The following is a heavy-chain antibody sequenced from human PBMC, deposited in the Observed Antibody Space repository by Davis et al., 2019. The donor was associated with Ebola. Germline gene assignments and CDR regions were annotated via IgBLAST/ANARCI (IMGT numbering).Heavy chain of an antibody. D-gene: IGHD5-12*01. J-gene: IGHJ6*03. CDR2: ISYDGSNK. CDR3: AKDREWLESLYYYYMDV. V-gene: IGHV3-30*18. Sequence: GESPKISCAASGFTFSSYGMHWVRQAPGKGLEWVAVISYDGSNKYYADSVKGRFTISRDNSKNTLYLQMNSLRAEDTAVYYCAKDREWLESLYYYYMDVWGKGTTVTVSS. CDR1: GFTFSSYG.